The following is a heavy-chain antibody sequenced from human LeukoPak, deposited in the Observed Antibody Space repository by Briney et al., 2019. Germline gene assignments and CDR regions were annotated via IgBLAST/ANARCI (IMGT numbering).Heavy chain of an antibody. D-gene: IGHD5-12*01. CDR2: ISSSGSTI. V-gene: IGHV3-11*01. J-gene: IGHJ4*02. Sequence: PGGSLRLSCAASGFTFSDYYMIWIPEAPGKGLEWVSYISSSGSTIYYADPVKSRFTISRDNAKTSLYLQMNSLRAEDTAVYYCARDPGGYAGGEYWGQGTLVTVSS. CDR1: GFTFSDYY. CDR3: ARDPGGYAGGEY.